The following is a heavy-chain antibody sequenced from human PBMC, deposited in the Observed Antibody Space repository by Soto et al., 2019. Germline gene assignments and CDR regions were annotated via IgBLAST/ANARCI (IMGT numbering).Heavy chain of an antibody. CDR1: DGSISSYD. Sequence: PSGTPSLTCTVPDGSISSYDWSWIRQPPGKGLEWIGYIYYSGSTNYNPSLKSRVTISVDTSKNQFSLKLSSVTAADTAVYYCAGLNREYGYSYGCPYYYYYMDVWGKGTTVTVSS. V-gene: IGHV4-59*01. CDR2: IYYSGST. CDR3: AGLNREYGYSYGCPYYYYYMDV. J-gene: IGHJ6*03. D-gene: IGHD5-18*01.